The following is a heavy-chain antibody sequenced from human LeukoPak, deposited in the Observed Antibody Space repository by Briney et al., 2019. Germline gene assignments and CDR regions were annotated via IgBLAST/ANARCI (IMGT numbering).Heavy chain of an antibody. D-gene: IGHD6-13*01. CDR3: AKEGSSWYGYYFDY. V-gene: IGHV3-30-3*01. CDR1: GFAFSSYA. Sequence: PGGSLSLSCAASGFAFSSYAMHWVRQAPGKGLEWVAVISYDGSNKYYADSVKGRFTISRDNSKNTLYLQMNSLRAEDTAVYYCAKEGSSWYGYYFDYWGQGTLVTVSS. J-gene: IGHJ4*02. CDR2: ISYDGSNK.